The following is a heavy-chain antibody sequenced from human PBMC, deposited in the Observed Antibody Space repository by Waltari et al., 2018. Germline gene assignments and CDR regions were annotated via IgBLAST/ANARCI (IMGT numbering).Heavy chain of an antibody. Sequence: QVQLVESGGGVVQPGRSLRLSCAVSGFPLRSHGLHWARQAPGKGLEWVAVIVYDGSQKYYADSVKGRFTISRDNSKSTMYLQMNSLRSDDTAVYFCAKDRLSDARGTYSFGTDVWGQGTTVTVS. D-gene: IGHD3-10*02. V-gene: IGHV3-30*18. CDR2: IVYDGSQK. CDR3: AKDRLSDARGTYSFGTDV. CDR1: GFPLRSHG. J-gene: IGHJ6*02.